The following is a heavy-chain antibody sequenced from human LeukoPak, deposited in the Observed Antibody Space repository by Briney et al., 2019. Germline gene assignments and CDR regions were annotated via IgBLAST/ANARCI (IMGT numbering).Heavy chain of an antibody. D-gene: IGHD3-10*01. CDR3: AREMGGSGSPLDY. J-gene: IGHJ4*02. CDR1: GFTFSSYD. CDR2: IGTAGDT. V-gene: IGHV3-13*01. Sequence: GGSLRLSCAASGFTFSSYDMHWVRQATGKGLEWVSAIGTAGDTYYPGSVKGRFTISRGNAKNSLYLQMNSLRAGDTAVYYCAREMGGSGSPLDYWGQGTLVTVSS.